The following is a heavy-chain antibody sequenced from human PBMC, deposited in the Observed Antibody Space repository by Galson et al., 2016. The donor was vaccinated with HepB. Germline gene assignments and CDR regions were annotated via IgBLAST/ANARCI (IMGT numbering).Heavy chain of an antibody. CDR3: TRAREGQLGDWYFDL. J-gene: IGHJ2*01. D-gene: IGHD6-13*01. Sequence: SLRLSCAASEFPFSYYAMNWVRQAPGKGLESVAVISKDGNNEYYIDSVRGRFTISRDNSKNTVYLQMNRLGPDDTAVYFCTRAREGQLGDWYFDLWGRGTPVIVSS. CDR2: ISKDGNNE. CDR1: EFPFSYYA. V-gene: IGHV3-30-3*01.